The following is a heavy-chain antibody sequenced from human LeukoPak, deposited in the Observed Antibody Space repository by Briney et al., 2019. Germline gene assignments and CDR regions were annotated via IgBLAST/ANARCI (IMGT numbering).Heavy chain of an antibody. CDR3: AKRGVVIRGLLVIGYHQEAYHYDF. J-gene: IGHJ4*02. CDR2: ISERGGSI. Sequence: SGGSLRLSCVVSGISLSNYAMTWVRQAPGKGLEWVSYISERGGSITYADSVKGRFTISRDTSLNTLYLQMNNLRAEDTAVYFCAKRGVVIRGLLVIGYHQEAYHYDFWGQGVLVTVSS. CDR1: GISLSNYA. V-gene: IGHV3-23*01. D-gene: IGHD3-10*01.